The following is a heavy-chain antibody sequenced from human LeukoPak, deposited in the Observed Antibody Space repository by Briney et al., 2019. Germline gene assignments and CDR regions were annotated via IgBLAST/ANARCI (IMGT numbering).Heavy chain of an antibody. V-gene: IGHV3-7*01. Sequence: GGSLRLSCAASGFTFSRYWMSWVRQAPGKGLEWVANIKQDGSEKYYVDSVKGRFTISRDNAKNSLYLQMNSLRAEDTAVYYCARAGFYYYGSGIDGMDVWGKGTTVTVSS. D-gene: IGHD3-10*01. CDR2: IKQDGSEK. J-gene: IGHJ6*04. CDR1: GFTFSRYW. CDR3: ARAGFYYYGSGIDGMDV.